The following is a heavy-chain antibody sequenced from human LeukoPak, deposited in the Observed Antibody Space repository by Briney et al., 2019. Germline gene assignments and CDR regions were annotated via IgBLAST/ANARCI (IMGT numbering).Heavy chain of an antibody. CDR1: GGSIVGYY. D-gene: IGHD2-2*01. J-gene: IGHJ4*02. Sequence: SETLSLTCAVSGGSIVGYYWSWIRQLPGKGLEWIGYIYYGGNIDYNHSLGGRATITVDTSKNQFSLKLSSVTAADTAVYYCARRYCSSTSCSGFDYWGQGTLVTVSS. CDR2: IYYGGNI. CDR3: ARRYCSSTSCSGFDY. V-gene: IGHV4-59*08.